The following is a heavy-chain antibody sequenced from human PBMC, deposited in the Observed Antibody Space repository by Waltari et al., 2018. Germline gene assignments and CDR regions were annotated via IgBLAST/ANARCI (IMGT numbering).Heavy chain of an antibody. CDR1: GGTFSSCA. V-gene: IGHV1-69*01. Sequence: QVQLVQSGAEVKKPGSSVKVSCTASGGTFSSCATSCVRPAHGQGLDWMGGISTTVGTANNEQKVQGRVTITADESTSTAYMELSSLRSEDTAVYYCARDPAGYSYGYEGVYDPWGQGTLVTVSS. CDR2: ISTTVGTA. D-gene: IGHD5-18*01. J-gene: IGHJ5*02. CDR3: ARDPAGYSYGYEGVYDP.